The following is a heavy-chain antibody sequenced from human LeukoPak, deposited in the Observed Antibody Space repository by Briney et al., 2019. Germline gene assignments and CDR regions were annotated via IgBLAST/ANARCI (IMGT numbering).Heavy chain of an antibody. V-gene: IGHV3-7*01. CDR2: IKQDGSEK. CDR1: GFTFSSYW. J-gene: IGHJ6*03. D-gene: IGHD6-19*01. Sequence: GGSLRLSCAASGFTFSSYWMSWVRQAPGKGLEWVANIKQDGSEKYYVDSVKGRFTNSRDNAKNSLYLQMNSLRAEDTAVYYCARDKRAVDYYYYYYMDVWGKGTTVTVSS. CDR3: ARDKRAVDYYYYYYMDV.